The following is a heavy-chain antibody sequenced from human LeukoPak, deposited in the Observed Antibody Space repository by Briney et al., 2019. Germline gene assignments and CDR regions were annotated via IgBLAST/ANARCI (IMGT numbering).Heavy chain of an antibody. Sequence: SGGSLRLSCAASGXTFSSYWMYWVRQAPGKGLVWVSRINSDGSSTSYADSVKGRFTISRDNSKNTLYLQMNSLRAEDTAVYYCARNQPAFYSSSSLDYWGQGTLVTVSS. CDR2: INSDGSST. V-gene: IGHV3-74*01. CDR1: GXTFSSYW. CDR3: ARNQPAFYSSSSLDY. J-gene: IGHJ4*02. D-gene: IGHD6-6*01.